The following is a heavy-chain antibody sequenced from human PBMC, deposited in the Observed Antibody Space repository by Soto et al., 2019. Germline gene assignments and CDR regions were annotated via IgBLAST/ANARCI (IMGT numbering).Heavy chain of an antibody. CDR2: IYHSGST. D-gene: IGHD6-19*01. J-gene: IGHJ6*02. CDR1: GGSISSGGYS. Sequence: PSETLSLTCAVSGGSISSGGYSWSWIRQPPGKGLEWIGYIYHSGSTYYNPSLKSRVTISVDRSKNQFSLKLSSVTAADTAVYYCARGGYSSGWYPSYYYGMDVWGQGTTLTVSS. V-gene: IGHV4-30-2*01. CDR3: ARGGYSSGWYPSYYYGMDV.